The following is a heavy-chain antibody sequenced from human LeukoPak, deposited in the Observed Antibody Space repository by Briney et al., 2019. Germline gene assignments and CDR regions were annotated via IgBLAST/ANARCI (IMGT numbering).Heavy chain of an antibody. J-gene: IGHJ3*02. D-gene: IGHD3-16*01. V-gene: IGHV6-1*01. CDR1: GDSFSSNSVA. CDR2: TYFRSKWYN. Sequence: SQTLSLTCAISGDSFSSNSVAWNWIRQSSSRGLEWLGRTYFRSKWYNDYAVSVKSRIAFNPDTSKNQFSLQLNSVTPEDTAVYFCARGALNAFDIWGQGTMVTVSS. CDR3: ARGALNAFDI.